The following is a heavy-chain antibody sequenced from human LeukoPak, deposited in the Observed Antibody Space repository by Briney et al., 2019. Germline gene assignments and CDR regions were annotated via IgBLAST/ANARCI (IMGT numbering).Heavy chain of an antibody. CDR2: FSSDGRST. Sequence: GRSLRLSCAASGFTFSTFNMHWVRQAPGKGLEWVAVFSSDGRSTFYAENVQGRFTLSRDNSKNTLSLQMNSLRAEDTAVYYCAKSYYYHSGSFDYWGQGTLVTVSS. J-gene: IGHJ4*02. V-gene: IGHV3-30*18. D-gene: IGHD3-10*01. CDR3: AKSYYYHSGSFDY. CDR1: GFTFSTFN.